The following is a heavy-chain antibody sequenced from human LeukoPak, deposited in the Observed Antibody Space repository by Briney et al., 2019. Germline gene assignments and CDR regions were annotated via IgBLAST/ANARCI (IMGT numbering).Heavy chain of an antibody. CDR3: AKGHQGFNYYGSGSYSPCNFDY. J-gene: IGHJ4*02. Sequence: GGSLRLSCAASGFTFSSYGMHWVRQAPGKGLEWVAVISYDGSDKYYADSLEGRFTISRDNSKNTLYLQMNSLRAEDTAVYYCAKGHQGFNYYGSGSYSPCNFDYWGQGTLVTVSS. D-gene: IGHD3-10*01. CDR2: ISYDGSDK. CDR1: GFTFSSYG. V-gene: IGHV3-30*18.